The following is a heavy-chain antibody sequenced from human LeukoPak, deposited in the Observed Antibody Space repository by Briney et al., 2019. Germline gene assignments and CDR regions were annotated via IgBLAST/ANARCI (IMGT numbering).Heavy chain of an antibody. J-gene: IGHJ4*02. CDR3: AKDRLGKVFDY. D-gene: IGHD7-27*01. CDR1: GFTFSSYG. CDR2: ISYDGSNK. V-gene: IGHV3-30*18. Sequence: PGRSLRLSCAASGFTFSSYGMHWVRQAPGKGLEWVAVISYDGSNKYYADSVKGRFTISRDNSKNTLYLQMNSLRAEDTAVYYCAKDRLGKVFDYWGQGTLVTVSS.